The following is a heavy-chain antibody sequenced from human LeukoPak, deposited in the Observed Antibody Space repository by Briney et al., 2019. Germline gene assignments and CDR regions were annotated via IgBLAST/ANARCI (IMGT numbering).Heavy chain of an antibody. V-gene: IGHV1-58*02. D-gene: IGHD3-3*01. CDR1: GFTFTSSA. CDR3: AARGYDFWSGVDPLRFDP. J-gene: IGHJ5*02. CDR2: IVVGSGNT. Sequence: SVKVSCKASGFTFTSSAMQWVRQARGQRLEWIGWIVVGSGNTNYAQKFQERVTITRDMSTSTAYMELSSLRSEDTAVYYCAARGYDFWSGVDPLRFDPWGQGTLVTVSS.